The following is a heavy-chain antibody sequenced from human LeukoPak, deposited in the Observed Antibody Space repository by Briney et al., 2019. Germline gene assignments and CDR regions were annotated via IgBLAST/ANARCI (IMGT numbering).Heavy chain of an antibody. CDR3: AKERETATRYYFDY. CDR1: GFTLGRYG. Sequence: GGSLRLSCAASGFTLGRYGMHWVRQAPGKGLEWVASISYDGSNEYYGDSVKGRFSVSRDNSKNTLYLHMNSLRAEDTAVYYCAKERETATRYYFDYWGQGTLVTVSS. V-gene: IGHV3-30*18. D-gene: IGHD6-25*01. CDR2: ISYDGSNE. J-gene: IGHJ4*02.